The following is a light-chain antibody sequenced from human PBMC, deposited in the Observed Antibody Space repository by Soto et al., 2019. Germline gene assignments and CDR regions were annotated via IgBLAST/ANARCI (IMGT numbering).Light chain of an antibody. V-gene: IGLV2-23*02. Sequence: QSALTQPASVSGSPGQSITISCTGTSSDVGSYNLVSWYQQHPGKAPKLMIYEVSKRPSGVSNRFSGSKSGNTASLTISGLQAEDEADYYCCSYAGSSTFFAVFGGSTQLTVL. CDR1: SSDVGSYNL. CDR2: EVS. CDR3: CSYAGSSTFFAV. J-gene: IGLJ7*01.